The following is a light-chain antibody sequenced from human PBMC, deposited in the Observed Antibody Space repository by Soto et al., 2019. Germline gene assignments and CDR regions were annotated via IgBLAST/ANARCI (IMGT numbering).Light chain of an antibody. J-gene: IGKJ1*01. CDR3: QQYYSYPPWT. CDR2: AAS. Sequence: AIGMAQSPSLFSASTGDRVTIACRATQGVGSYLAWYQQRPGKPPTLLIYAASTLQTGVPSRFSGSGAGADFPLTIRCLQYEDFANYYCQQYYSYPPWTFGQGTKVDIK. CDR1: QGVGSY. V-gene: IGKV1-8*01.